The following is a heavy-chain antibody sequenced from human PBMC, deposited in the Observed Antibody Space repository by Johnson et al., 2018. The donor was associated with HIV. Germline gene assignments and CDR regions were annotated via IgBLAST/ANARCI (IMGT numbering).Heavy chain of an antibody. D-gene: IGHD3-22*01. J-gene: IGHJ3*02. CDR2: INWNGGST. Sequence: VQLVESGGGVVRPGGSLRLSCAAAGFTFDDYGMSWVRQAPGKGLEWVSGINWNGGSTGYADSVKGRFTISRDNAKNSLYLQMNSLRAEDTALYYCARRLRYYYDSSGTSTRAPDAFDIWGQGTMVTVSS. CDR3: ARRLRYYYDSSGTSTRAPDAFDI. CDR1: GFTFDDYG. V-gene: IGHV3-20*04.